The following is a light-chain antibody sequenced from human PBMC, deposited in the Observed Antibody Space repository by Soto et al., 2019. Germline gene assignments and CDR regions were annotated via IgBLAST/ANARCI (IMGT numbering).Light chain of an antibody. Sequence: EIVLTQSPGTLSLSPGERATLSCRASQSVSSSYLAWYQQKPGQAPRLLIYGASSRATGIPDRFSGSGSGTDFTLTISRPDPEHFAVYYCQQYGSSPQTFGQGTTVDI. CDR1: QSVSSSY. J-gene: IGKJ1*01. V-gene: IGKV3-20*01. CDR3: QQYGSSPQT. CDR2: GAS.